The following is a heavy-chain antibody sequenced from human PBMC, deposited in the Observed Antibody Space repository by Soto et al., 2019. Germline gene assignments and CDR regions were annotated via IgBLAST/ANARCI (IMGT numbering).Heavy chain of an antibody. CDR3: ARGGYADQYLWRY. D-gene: IGHD2-8*02. CDR2: INPKTAAT. J-gene: IGHJ4*02. CDR1: GYSFSDYF. V-gene: IGHV1-2*02. Sequence: ASVKVSCKPSGYSFSDYFIQWVRQAPGQGLEWVAWINPKTAATNYAKKFQGRVSLTWDTSSTTAYMELTRLRPDDTAVYYCARGGYADQYLWRYWGQGTLVTVSS.